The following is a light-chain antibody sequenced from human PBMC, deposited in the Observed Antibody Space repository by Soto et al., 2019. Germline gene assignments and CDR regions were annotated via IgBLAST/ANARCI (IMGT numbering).Light chain of an antibody. CDR2: AAS. CDR1: QSISSY. J-gene: IGKJ3*01. V-gene: IGKV1-39*01. CDR3: QQSYSTPGT. Sequence: DIQMTQSPSSLSASVGDRVTITCRASQSISSYLNWYQQKPGKAPKLLIYAASSLQSGVASRFSGGGSGTDFALTISSLQPEDFATYYCQQSYSTPGTFGPGTKVDIK.